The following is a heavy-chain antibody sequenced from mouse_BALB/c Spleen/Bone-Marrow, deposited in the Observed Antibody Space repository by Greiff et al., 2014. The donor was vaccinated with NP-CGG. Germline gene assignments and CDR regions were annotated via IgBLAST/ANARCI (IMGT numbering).Heavy chain of an antibody. CDR2: ISDGGSYT. CDR3: ARVVTTATLYWYFDV. V-gene: IGHV5-4*02. D-gene: IGHD1-2*01. CDR1: GFTFSDYY. Sequence: EVQLVESGGGLVKPGGSLKLSCAASGFTFSDYYMYWVRQTPEKRLEWVATISDGGSYTYYPDSVKGRFTISRDNAKNNLYLQMSGLKSEDTAMYYCARVVTTATLYWYFDVWGAGTTVTVSS. J-gene: IGHJ1*01.